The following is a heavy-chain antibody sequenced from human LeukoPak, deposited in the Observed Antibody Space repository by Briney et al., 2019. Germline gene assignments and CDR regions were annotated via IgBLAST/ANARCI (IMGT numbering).Heavy chain of an antibody. CDR2: IYSSGST. CDR1: GGSIRGYY. V-gene: IGHV4-59*12. CDR3: ARGTVTPPYYYYYMDV. J-gene: IGHJ6*03. D-gene: IGHD4-11*01. Sequence: SETLSLTCNVSGGSIRGYYWSWIRQPPGKGLEWIGYIYSSGSTNYNPSFKSRVTISVDTSKNQFSLKLSSVTAADTAVYYCARGTVTPPYYYYYMDVWGKGTTVTVSS.